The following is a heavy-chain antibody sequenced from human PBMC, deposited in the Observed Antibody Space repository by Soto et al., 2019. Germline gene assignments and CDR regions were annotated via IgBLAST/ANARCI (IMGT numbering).Heavy chain of an antibody. CDR3: ARKVAGSI. J-gene: IGHJ4*02. CDR2: ISSRGEDS. Sequence: EMHLLGSGGGLVQPGGSLRLSCAASGFTVSSFPMTWVRQAPGKGLEWVSSISSRGEDSFYADSVKGRFTISRDSSKNMLFLQLSSLRAEDTAVYYCARKVAGSIWGQGTLVTVSS. V-gene: IGHV3-23*01. CDR1: GFTVSSFP. D-gene: IGHD6-19*01.